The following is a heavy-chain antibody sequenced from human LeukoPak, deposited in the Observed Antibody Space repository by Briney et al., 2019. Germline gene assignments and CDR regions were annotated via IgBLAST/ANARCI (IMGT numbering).Heavy chain of an antibody. CDR1: GFTFGSYA. V-gene: IGHV3-23*01. CDR2: ISDSGANT. J-gene: IGHJ4*02. Sequence: GGSLRLSCAASGFTFGSYAMTWVRQAPGKGLKCVSAISDSGANTYYADSVKGRFTISRDNSKNTLYLQMNSLRADDTAVYYCASKTFCTSISCHFDYWGQGTRVTVSS. D-gene: IGHD2-2*01. CDR3: ASKTFCTSISCHFDY.